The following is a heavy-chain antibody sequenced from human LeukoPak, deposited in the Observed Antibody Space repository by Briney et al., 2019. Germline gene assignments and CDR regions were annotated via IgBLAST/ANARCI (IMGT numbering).Heavy chain of an antibody. V-gene: IGHV3-73*01. CDR3: TRLGPTGTRYVSPGFDP. CDR2: IRSKANSYAT. D-gene: IGHD4-11*01. CDR1: GFTFSGSA. Sequence: GGSLRLSCAASGFTFSGSAMHWVRQASGKGLEWVGRIRSKANSYATAYAASVKGRFTISRDDSKNTAYLQMNSLKTEDTAVYYCTRLGPTGTRYVSPGFDPWGQGTLVTVSS. J-gene: IGHJ5*02.